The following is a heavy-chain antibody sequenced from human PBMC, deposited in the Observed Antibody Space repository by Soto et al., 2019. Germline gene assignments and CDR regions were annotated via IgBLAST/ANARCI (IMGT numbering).Heavy chain of an antibody. Sequence: PGGSLRLSCAASGFTFSGSAMHWVRQASGKGLEWVGRIRSKANSYATAYAASVKGRFTISRDDSKNTAYLQMNSLKTEDTAVYYCTKHPYDSSGYYPYWGQGTLVTVSS. V-gene: IGHV3-73*01. J-gene: IGHJ4*02. D-gene: IGHD3-22*01. CDR1: GFTFSGSA. CDR3: TKHPYDSSGYYPY. CDR2: IRSKANSYAT.